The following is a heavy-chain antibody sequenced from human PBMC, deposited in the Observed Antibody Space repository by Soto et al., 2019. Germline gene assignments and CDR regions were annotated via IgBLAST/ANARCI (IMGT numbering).Heavy chain of an antibody. CDR1: GYTFTSYY. CDR3: AREAFIQYYDFWSGYFDY. Sequence: GASVKVSCKASGYTFTSYYMHWVRQAPGQGLEWMGIINPSGGSTSYAQKFQGRVTMTRDTSTSTVYMELSSLRSEDTAVYYCAREAFIQYYDFWSGYFDYWGRGTLVTVSS. V-gene: IGHV1-46*01. CDR2: INPSGGST. D-gene: IGHD3-3*01. J-gene: IGHJ4*02.